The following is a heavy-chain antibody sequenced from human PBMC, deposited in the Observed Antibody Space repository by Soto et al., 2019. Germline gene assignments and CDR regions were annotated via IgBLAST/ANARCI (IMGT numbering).Heavy chain of an antibody. CDR3: AAYTASSGRHFGY. V-gene: IGHV5-51*01. CDR2: IYPGDSDT. D-gene: IGHD3-16*01. J-gene: IGHJ4*02. Sequence: GESLKISCTGSGYSFTDYWTGWVRQVPGEGLEWLAMIYPGDSDTRYSPSFQGQVTISADRSLTTAYLQWGSLKASDTAMYYCAAYTASSGRHFGYWGQGTLVTVSS. CDR1: GYSFTDYW.